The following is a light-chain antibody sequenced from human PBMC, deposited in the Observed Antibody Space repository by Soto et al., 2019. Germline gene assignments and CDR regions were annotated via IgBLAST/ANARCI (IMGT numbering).Light chain of an antibody. CDR2: AVS. V-gene: IGLV2-14*01. J-gene: IGLJ2*01. Sequence: QSALTQPASVSGSPGQSITISCTGTSSDVGGDNFVPWYQQYPVKAPRLMIYAVSTRPSGVSNRFCGSKSGNTASLTISGLPAEDEDDYYRNSYTSSSGVVFGGGTKVTVI. CDR3: NSYTSSSGVV. CDR1: SSDVGGDNF.